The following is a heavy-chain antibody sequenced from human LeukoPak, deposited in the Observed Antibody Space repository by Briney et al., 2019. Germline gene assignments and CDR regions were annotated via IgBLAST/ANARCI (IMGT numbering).Heavy chain of an antibody. V-gene: IGHV3-23*01. CDR2: ISGSSDYT. CDR1: GFTFSSYG. J-gene: IGHJ4*02. Sequence: GGTLRLSCAASGFTFSSYGMSWVRQAPGKGLEWVSAISGSSDYTFYADSVKGRFTISRDNSRNTLYLQMNSLRAEDTAVYYCAREGSSSWETFDYWGQGTLVTVSS. D-gene: IGHD6-13*01. CDR3: AREGSSSWETFDY.